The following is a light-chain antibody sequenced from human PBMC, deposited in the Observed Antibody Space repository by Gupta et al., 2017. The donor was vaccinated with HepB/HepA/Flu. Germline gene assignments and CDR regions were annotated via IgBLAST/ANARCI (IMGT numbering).Light chain of an antibody. J-gene: IGLJ1*01. Sequence: QSVLTQPPSASGTPGQGVTIPCSGSSSNIGSNTVHWYQQLPGTAPKLLMYSVSQRPSGVPDRFSGSKSATSASLAISGLQSEDEAEYYCAAWDDSLNGYVFGTGTKVTVL. CDR1: SSNIGSNT. V-gene: IGLV1-44*01. CDR3: AAWDDSLNGYV. CDR2: SVS.